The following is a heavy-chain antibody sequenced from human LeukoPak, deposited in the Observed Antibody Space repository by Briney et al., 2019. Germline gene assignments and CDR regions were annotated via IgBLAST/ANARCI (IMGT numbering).Heavy chain of an antibody. CDR2: ISGYGDNT. J-gene: IGHJ6*03. CDR1: GFTFSING. D-gene: IGHD6-19*01. CDR3: AKGQQWLVLYYMDV. V-gene: IGHV3-23*01. Sequence: GGSLRLSCAASGFTFSINGMSWVRQAPGKGLEWVSAISGYGDNTYYADSVKGRFTISRDNSKNTLYLQMNSLRAEDTAVYYCAKGQQWLVLYYMDVWGKGTTVTISS.